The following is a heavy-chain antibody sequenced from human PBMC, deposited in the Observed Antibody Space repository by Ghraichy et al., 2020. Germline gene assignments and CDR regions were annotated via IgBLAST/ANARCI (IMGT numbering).Heavy chain of an antibody. V-gene: IGHV4-59*01. Sequence: SETLSLTCTVSGGSIRSYYWSWIRQPPGKGLEWMGYIYYIGSTNYNPSLKSRVTISVDTSKNQFSLKLSSVTAADTAVYYCARGGGYSIGFDYWGLGTLVTVSS. CDR2: IYYIGST. CDR3: ARGGGYSIGFDY. CDR1: GGSIRSYY. J-gene: IGHJ4*02. D-gene: IGHD5-18*01.